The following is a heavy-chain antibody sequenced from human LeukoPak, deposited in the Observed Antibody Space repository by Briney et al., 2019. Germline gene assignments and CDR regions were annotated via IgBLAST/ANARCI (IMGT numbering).Heavy chain of an antibody. CDR3: ARERPRIAVARYYFDY. Sequence: GGSLRLSCAASGFTFSSYEMNWVRQAPGKGLEWVSYISSSGSTIYYADSVKGRFTISRDSAKNSLYLQMNSLRAEDTAVYYCARERPRIAVARYYFDYWGQGTLVTVSS. CDR1: GFTFSSYE. CDR2: ISSSGSTI. V-gene: IGHV3-48*03. J-gene: IGHJ4*02. D-gene: IGHD6-19*01.